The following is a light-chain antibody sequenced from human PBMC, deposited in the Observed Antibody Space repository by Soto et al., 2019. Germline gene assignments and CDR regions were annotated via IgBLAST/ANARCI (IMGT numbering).Light chain of an antibody. CDR1: SSDVGGYNY. V-gene: IGLV2-11*01. J-gene: IGLJ1*01. CDR3: CSYAGSYPYV. CDR2: DVS. Sequence: VLTQPRSVSGSPGQSVTISCTGTSSDVGGYNYVSWYQQHPGKAPKLMIYDVSKRPSGVPDRFSGSKSGNTASLTISGLQAEDEADYYCCSYAGSYPYVFGTGTKVTVL.